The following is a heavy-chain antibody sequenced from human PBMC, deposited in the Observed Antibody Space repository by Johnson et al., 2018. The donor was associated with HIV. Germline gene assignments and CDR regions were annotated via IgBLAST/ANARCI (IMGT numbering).Heavy chain of an antibody. CDR3: AKDLGIVGAVHRTFDI. CDR2: IWYDGSNK. V-gene: IGHV3-30*04. D-gene: IGHD1-26*01. CDR1: GFSFSSFA. Sequence: VQLVESGGGVVQPGRSLRLSCVASGFSFSSFAMHWVRQAPGKGLEWVAVIWYDGSNKYYADSLKGRFTISRDNSKNTLYLQMNSLRAEDTAVYYCAKDLGIVGAVHRTFDIWGQGTMVTVSS. J-gene: IGHJ3*02.